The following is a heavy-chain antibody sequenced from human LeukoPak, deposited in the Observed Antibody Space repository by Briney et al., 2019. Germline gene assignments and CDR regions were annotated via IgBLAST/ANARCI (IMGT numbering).Heavy chain of an antibody. CDR2: INPNSGGT. Sequence: ASVKVSCKASGYTFTGYYMHWVRQAPGQGLEWMGWINPNSGGTNYAQKFQGRVTMTRDTSISTAYMELSGLRSDDTAVYYCARDAGTYSGSLFDYWGQGTLVTVSS. D-gene: IGHD1-26*01. J-gene: IGHJ4*02. CDR1: GYTFTGYY. V-gene: IGHV1-2*02. CDR3: ARDAGTYSGSLFDY.